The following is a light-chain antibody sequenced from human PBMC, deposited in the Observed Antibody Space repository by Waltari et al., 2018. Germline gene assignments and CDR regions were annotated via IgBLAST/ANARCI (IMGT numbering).Light chain of an antibody. CDR3: TSHAGTNSV. V-gene: IGKV2-28*01. CDR1: PSPLHSTGNTS. CDR2: LGS. Sequence: DVVMTQSPLSLPVTPGEPASISCRSTPSPLHSTGNTSLDWYLQKPGQSPQLLIYLGSNRASGVPDRFSGSKSGNTASLTVSGLQAEDEAEYFCTSHAGTNSVFGGGTK. J-gene: IGKJ4*02.